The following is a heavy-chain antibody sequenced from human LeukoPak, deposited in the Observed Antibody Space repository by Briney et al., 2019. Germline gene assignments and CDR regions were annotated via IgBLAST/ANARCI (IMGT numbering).Heavy chain of an antibody. J-gene: IGHJ3*02. CDR2: IWYDGSND. CDR1: GFTFSQYA. D-gene: IGHD2-15*01. V-gene: IGHV3-33*01. Sequence: GRSLRLSCAASGFTFSQYAMHWVRQAPGKGLEWVAAIWYDGSNDYYADSVKGRFTISRDNSKNTLSLQMNSLRAEGTAVYYCAREADCSGGSCYRGAFDIWGEGTMVTVSS. CDR3: AREADCSGGSCYRGAFDI.